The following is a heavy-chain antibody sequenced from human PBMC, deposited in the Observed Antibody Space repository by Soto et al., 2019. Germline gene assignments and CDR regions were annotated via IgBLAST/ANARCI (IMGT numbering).Heavy chain of an antibody. V-gene: IGHV3-33*01. CDR3: ARESLDDYGVSYFDY. Sequence: GGSLRLSCTVSGFSISSYGMHWVRQAPGKGLQWVALIWYDGSNKFYADSVKGRFTISRDTSKNTLYLEMNSLRAEDTALYYCARESLDDYGVSYFDYWAQGTLVTAPQ. J-gene: IGHJ4*02. CDR1: GFSISSYG. CDR2: IWYDGSNK. D-gene: IGHD4-17*01.